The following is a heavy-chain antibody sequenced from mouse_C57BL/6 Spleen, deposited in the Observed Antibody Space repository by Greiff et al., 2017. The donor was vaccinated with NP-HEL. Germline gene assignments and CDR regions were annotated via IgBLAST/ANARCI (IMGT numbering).Heavy chain of an antibody. CDR3: TRSDLAWFAY. Sequence: VQLQQSGAELVRPGASVTLSCKASGYTFTDYEMHWVKQTPVHGLEWIGAIDPETGGTAYNQKFKGKAILTADKSSSTAYMELRSLTSEDSAVYYCTRSDLAWFAYWGQGTLVTVSA. CDR2: IDPETGGT. CDR1: GYTFTDYE. V-gene: IGHV1-15*01. J-gene: IGHJ3*01. D-gene: IGHD2-4*01.